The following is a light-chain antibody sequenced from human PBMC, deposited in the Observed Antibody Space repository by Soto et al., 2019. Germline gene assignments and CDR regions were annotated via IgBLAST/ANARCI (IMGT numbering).Light chain of an antibody. CDR1: QNVTSNL. V-gene: IGKV3-20*01. Sequence: TVLTHSPGTLSSSPGERATLSCRASQNVTSNLLVWYQQHPGQAPRLLIYCASSRATGIPDRFSGGGSGTDFTLTIRRLVPDGLAVYYWQKYGTFWTFGQGTKVEIK. J-gene: IGKJ1*01. CDR3: QKYGTFWT. CDR2: CAS.